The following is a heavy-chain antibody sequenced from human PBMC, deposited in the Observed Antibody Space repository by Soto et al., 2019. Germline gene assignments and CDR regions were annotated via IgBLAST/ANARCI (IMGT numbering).Heavy chain of an antibody. D-gene: IGHD3-3*01. CDR1: GYSFTNYW. CDR2: IYPDDSDT. Sequence: PGESLKISCNGSGYSFTNYWIGWVRQMPGKGLEWMGMIYPDDSDTKYSPSFQGQVTFSADKSINTAYLQWSSLKASGTAIYYCARLEWLSLAAWFDPWGKGTLVTISS. J-gene: IGHJ5*02. CDR3: ARLEWLSLAAWFDP. V-gene: IGHV5-51*01.